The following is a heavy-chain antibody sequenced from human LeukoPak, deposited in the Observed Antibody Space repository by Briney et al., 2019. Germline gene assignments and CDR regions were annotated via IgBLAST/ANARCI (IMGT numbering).Heavy chain of an antibody. D-gene: IGHD6-13*01. CDR1: GFTFSNAW. J-gene: IGHJ4*02. CDR2: IKSKTDGGTT. V-gene: IGHV3-15*01. CDR3: TTGIAAAGDLETDY. Sequence: PGGSLRLSCAASGFTFSNAWMSWVRQAPGKGLEWVGRIKSKTDGGTTDYAAPVKGRFTISRDDSKNTLYLQMNSLKTEDTAVYYCTTGIAAAGDLETDYWGQGTLVTVSS.